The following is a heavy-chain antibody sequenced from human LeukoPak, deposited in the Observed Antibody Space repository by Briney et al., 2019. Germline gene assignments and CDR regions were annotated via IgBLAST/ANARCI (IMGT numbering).Heavy chain of an antibody. CDR3: ARIRGNSYYYYMDV. CDR2: INWNSAST. V-gene: IGHV3-20*04. D-gene: IGHD3-16*01. CDR1: GFTFDDYG. Sequence: GGSLRLSCAASGFTFDDYGMNWVSHAPGKGLEWVSGINWNSASTVYADSVKGRFSISRDNAKNSLYLQMNSLRAEDPALYYCARIRGNSYYYYMDVWGKGTTVTVSS. J-gene: IGHJ6*03.